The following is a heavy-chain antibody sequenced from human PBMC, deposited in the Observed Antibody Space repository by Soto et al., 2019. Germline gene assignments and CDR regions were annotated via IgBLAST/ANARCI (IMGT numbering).Heavy chain of an antibody. CDR1: GYSFTSYW. D-gene: IGHD6-6*01. Sequence: GESLKISCKGSGYSFTSYWIGWVRQMPGKGLEWMGIIYPGDSDTRYSPSFQGQVTISADKSISTAYLQWSSLKASDTAMYYCARHKGFKEDVPGGSIAARPGYYYGMDVWGQGTTVTVSS. J-gene: IGHJ6*02. V-gene: IGHV5-51*01. CDR2: IYPGDSDT. CDR3: ARHKGFKEDVPGGSIAARPGYYYGMDV.